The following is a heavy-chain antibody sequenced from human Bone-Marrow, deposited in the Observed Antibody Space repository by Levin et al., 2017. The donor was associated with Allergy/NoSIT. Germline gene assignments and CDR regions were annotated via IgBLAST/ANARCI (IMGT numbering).Heavy chain of an antibody. J-gene: IGHJ6*03. V-gene: IGHV1-18*01. CDR2: ISAYNGNT. CDR3: ARTISIFGVVIGYYYYYMDV. CDR1: GYTFTSYG. Sequence: ASVKVSCKASGYTFTSYGISWVRQAPGQGLEWMGWISAYNGNTNYAQKLQGRVTMTTDTSTSTAYMELRSLRSDDTAVYYCARTISIFGVVIGYYYYYMDVWGKGTTVTVSS. D-gene: IGHD3-3*01.